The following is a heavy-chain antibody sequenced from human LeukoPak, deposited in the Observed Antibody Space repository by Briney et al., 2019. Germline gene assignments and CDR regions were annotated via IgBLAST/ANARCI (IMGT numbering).Heavy chain of an antibody. Sequence: GGSLRLSCAASGVTFSSYAMTCVPQAPGKGLECVSAISGSGGTTYYADSVKGRFTISRDNSKNTLYLQMTSLRVEDTAVYYCAKANGGSCSPSLDYWGQGTLVTVS. J-gene: IGHJ4*02. V-gene: IGHV3-23*01. CDR2: ISGSGGTT. CDR1: GVTFSSYA. D-gene: IGHD2-15*01. CDR3: AKANGGSCSPSLDY.